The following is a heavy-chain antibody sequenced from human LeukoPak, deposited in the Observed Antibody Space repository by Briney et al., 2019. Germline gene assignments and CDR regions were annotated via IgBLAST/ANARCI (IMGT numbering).Heavy chain of an antibody. V-gene: IGHV3-48*01. CDR1: GFTFSSYS. CDR2: ISSSSSTI. CDR3: ARDLGGTVTTWYYYGMDV. Sequence: SGGSLRLSCAASGFTFSSYSMNWVRQAPGKGLEWVSYISSSSSTIYYADSVKGRFTISRDNAKNSLYLQMNSLRAEDTAVYYCARDLGGTVTTWYYYGMDVWGQGTTVTVSS. J-gene: IGHJ6*02. D-gene: IGHD4-11*01.